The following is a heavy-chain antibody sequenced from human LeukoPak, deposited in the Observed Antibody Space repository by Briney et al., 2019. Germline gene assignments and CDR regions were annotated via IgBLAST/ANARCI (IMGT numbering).Heavy chain of an antibody. Sequence: GGSLRLSCAASGFSFSSYWMHWVRQAPGKGLEWVAVISYDGTNKYYAESVRGRFTISRDNSQNTLYLYMNSLTGADTSVYYCVLTTIGVVYYFDYWGQGTLVTVSS. D-gene: IGHD1-1*01. CDR2: ISYDGTNK. J-gene: IGHJ4*02. CDR3: VLTTIGVVYYFDY. V-gene: IGHV3-30*03. CDR1: GFSFSSYW.